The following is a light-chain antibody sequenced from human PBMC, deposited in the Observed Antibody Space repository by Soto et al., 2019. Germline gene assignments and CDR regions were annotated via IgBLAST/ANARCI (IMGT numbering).Light chain of an antibody. CDR3: GTWDSSLSAEV. J-gene: IGLJ1*01. Sequence: QSVLTQPPSVSAAAGQKVTISCSGSSSNIGNNYVSWYQQLPGTAPKLLIYENNKRPSGIPDRFSGSKSGTSATLGITGLQTGDEADYYCGTWDSSLSAEVFGSGTKVSVL. CDR1: SSNIGNNY. V-gene: IGLV1-51*02. CDR2: ENN.